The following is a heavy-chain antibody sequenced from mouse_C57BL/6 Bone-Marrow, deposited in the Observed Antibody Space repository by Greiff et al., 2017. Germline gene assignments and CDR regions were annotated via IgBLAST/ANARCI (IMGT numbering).Heavy chain of an antibody. V-gene: IGHV5-6*02. Sequence: EVKLMESGGDLVKPGGSLKLSCAASGFTFSSYGMSWVRQTPDKRLEWVATISSGGSYTYYPDSVKGRFTISRDNAKNTRYLQMSSLKSEDTAMYDCARRMVTTPYWYFDVWGTGTTVTVSS. D-gene: IGHD2-1*01. CDR2: ISSGGSYT. CDR3: ARRMVTTPYWYFDV. CDR1: GFTFSSYG. J-gene: IGHJ1*03.